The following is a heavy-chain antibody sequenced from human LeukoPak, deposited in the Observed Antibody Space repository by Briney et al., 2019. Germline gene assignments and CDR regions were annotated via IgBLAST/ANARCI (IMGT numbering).Heavy chain of an antibody. CDR2: IYPGDSDI. CDR1: GYSFTSYW. V-gene: IGHV5-51*01. J-gene: IGHJ3*02. Sequence: GESLKISCKGSGYSFTSYWIGWVRQMPGKGLEWMGIIYPGDSDIRYSPSFQGQVTISADKSISTAYLQWSSLKASDTAMYYCARQKTYYYGSDAFDIWGQGTMVTGSS. D-gene: IGHD3-10*01. CDR3: ARQKTYYYGSDAFDI.